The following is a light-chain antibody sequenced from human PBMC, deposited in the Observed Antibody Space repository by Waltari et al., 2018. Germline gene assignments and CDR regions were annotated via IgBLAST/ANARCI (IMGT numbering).Light chain of an antibody. J-gene: IGLJ1*01. CDR2: RNN. Sequence: QSGLTQPPSASGTPGQRVSISWSGSKPNIGGNYAYWYQQVPGTAPNLLIYRNNLRPSGVPDRFSGSKSGASASLAISGLRSEDEADYYCSSWDDSLSAYVFGPGTKVTVL. CDR3: SSWDDSLSAYV. CDR1: KPNIGGNY. V-gene: IGLV1-47*01.